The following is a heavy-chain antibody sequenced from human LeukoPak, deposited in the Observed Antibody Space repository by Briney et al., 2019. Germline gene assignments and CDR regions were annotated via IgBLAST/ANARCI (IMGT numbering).Heavy chain of an antibody. D-gene: IGHD3-10*01. Sequence: GGSLRLSCAASGFTFSSYTMNWVRQAPGKGLEWVSSISTSSSYIYYADSVKGRFTISRDNAKNSLYLQMNSLRAEDTAVYCCAGGVSTYYYGSGSSNDAFDIWGQGTMVTVSS. V-gene: IGHV3-21*01. CDR1: GFTFSSYT. CDR3: AGGVSTYYYGSGSSNDAFDI. J-gene: IGHJ3*02. CDR2: ISTSSSYI.